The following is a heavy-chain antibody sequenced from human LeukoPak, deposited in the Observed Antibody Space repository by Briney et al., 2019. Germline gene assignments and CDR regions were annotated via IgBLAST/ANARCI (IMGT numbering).Heavy chain of an antibody. J-gene: IGHJ4*02. D-gene: IGHD2-2*02. CDR1: GFTFSSYS. CDR3: ARDYCSSTSCYIDY. CDR2: ISSSSSTI. V-gene: IGHV3-48*01. Sequence: PGGSLRLSCAASGFTFSSYSMNWVRQAPGKGLEWVSYISSSSSTIYYADSVKGRFTIPRDNAKNSLYLQMNSLRAEDTAVYYCARDYCSSTSCYIDYWGQGTLVTVSS.